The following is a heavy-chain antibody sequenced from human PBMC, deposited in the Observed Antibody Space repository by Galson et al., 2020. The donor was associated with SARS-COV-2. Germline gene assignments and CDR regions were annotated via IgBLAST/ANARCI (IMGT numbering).Heavy chain of an antibody. Sequence: SQTLSLTCAVYGGSFRGYYWSWIRQPPGKGLEWIGEINHSGSTNYNPSLKSRVTISVDTSKNQFSLKLSSVTAADTAVYYCARGYYYGSGNLFDPWGQGTLVTVSS. J-gene: IGHJ5*02. D-gene: IGHD3-10*01. CDR1: GGSFRGYY. V-gene: IGHV4-34*01. CDR2: INHSGST. CDR3: ARGYYYGSGNLFDP.